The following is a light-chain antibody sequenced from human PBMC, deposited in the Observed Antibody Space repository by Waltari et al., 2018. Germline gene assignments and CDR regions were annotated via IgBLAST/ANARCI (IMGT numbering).Light chain of an antibody. Sequence: DIQVTQSPSTQSASVGDRVTITCRTSQNINSWLAWYQQKPGKAPKLLIYKASSLESGVPSRFSGSGSGTEFTLTITSLQPDDFATYFCQHYNNYSPWTFGQGTKVEVK. J-gene: IGKJ1*01. CDR2: KAS. CDR3: QHYNNYSPWT. V-gene: IGKV1-5*03. CDR1: QNINSW.